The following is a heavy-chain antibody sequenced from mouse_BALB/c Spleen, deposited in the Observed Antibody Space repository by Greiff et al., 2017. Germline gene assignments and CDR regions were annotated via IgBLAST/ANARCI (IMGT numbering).Heavy chain of an antibody. CDR1: GYSITSGYY. J-gene: IGHJ4*01. V-gene: IGHV3-6*02. Sequence: DVQLQESGPGLVKPSQSLSLTCSVTGYSITSGYYWNWIRQFPGNKLEWMGYISYDGSNNYNPSLKNRISITRDTSKNQFFLKLNSVTTEDTATYYCARGGYRNAMDYWGQGTSVTVSS. CDR2: ISYDGSN. CDR3: ARGGYRNAMDY.